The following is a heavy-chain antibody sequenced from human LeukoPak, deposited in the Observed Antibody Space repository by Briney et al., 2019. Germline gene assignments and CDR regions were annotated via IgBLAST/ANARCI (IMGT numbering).Heavy chain of an antibody. CDR3: ARGGGLDV. CDR1: GFIFDDYA. V-gene: IGHV3-9*01. D-gene: IGHD3-16*01. J-gene: IGHJ6*02. Sequence: PGGSLRLSCAASGFIFDDYAMHWVRQAPGKGLEWVSGISWNSGGIGYADSVKGRFTISRDNAKNSLYLQMSNLRAEDTAVYFCARGGGLDVWGQGATVTVSS. CDR2: ISWNSGGI.